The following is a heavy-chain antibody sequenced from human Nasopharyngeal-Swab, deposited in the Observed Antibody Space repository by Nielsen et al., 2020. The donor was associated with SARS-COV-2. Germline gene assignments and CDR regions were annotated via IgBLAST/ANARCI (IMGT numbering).Heavy chain of an antibody. CDR3: ARDDYDFWSGYRVNAFDI. CDR2: IYTSGST. V-gene: IGHV4-4*07. D-gene: IGHD3-3*01. CDR1: GGSFSGYY. J-gene: IGHJ3*02. Sequence: SETLSLTCAVYGGSFSGYYWSWIRQPAGKGLEWIGRIYTSGSTNYNPSLKSRVTISVDTSKNQFSLKLSSVTAADTAVYYCARDDYDFWSGYRVNAFDIWGQGTMVTVSS.